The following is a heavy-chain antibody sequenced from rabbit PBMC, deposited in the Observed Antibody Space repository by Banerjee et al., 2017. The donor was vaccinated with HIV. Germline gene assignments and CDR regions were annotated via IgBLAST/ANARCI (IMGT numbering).Heavy chain of an antibody. CDR2: IYTDSGST. D-gene: IGHD6-1*01. CDR3: ARDGAGYAGYGYAHL. J-gene: IGHJ4*01. V-gene: IGHV1S45*01. Sequence: QEQLVESGGGLVQPEGSLTLTCTASGFSFSSGYYMCWVRQAPGKGLEWIGCIYTDSGSTYYANWAKGRFTISSTSSSTVTLQMTSLTAADTATYFCARDGAGYAGYGYAHLWGPGTLVTVS. CDR1: GFSFSSGYY.